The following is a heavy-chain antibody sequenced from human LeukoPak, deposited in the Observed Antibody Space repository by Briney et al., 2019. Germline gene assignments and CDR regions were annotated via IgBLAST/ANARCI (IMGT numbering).Heavy chain of an antibody. CDR1: GFTFSSYA. V-gene: IGHV3-30-3*01. CDR3: AKVRGIVVVPAAIRLRYFDL. D-gene: IGHD2-2*02. Sequence: GGSLRLSCAASGFTFSSYAMHWVRQAPGKGLEWVAVISYDGSNKYYADSVKGRFTISRDNSKNTLYLQMNSLRAEDTAVYYCAKVRGIVVVPAAIRLRYFDLWGRGTLVTVSS. CDR2: ISYDGSNK. J-gene: IGHJ2*01.